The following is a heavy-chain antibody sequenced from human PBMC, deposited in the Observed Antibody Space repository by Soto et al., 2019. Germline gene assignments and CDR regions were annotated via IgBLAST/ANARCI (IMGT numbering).Heavy chain of an antibody. CDR2: INHSGST. V-gene: IGHV4-34*01. J-gene: IGHJ4*02. CDR3: ARGRYCSGGSWCPGFDY. CDR1: GGSFSGYY. Sequence: QVQLQQWGAGLLKPSETLSLTCAVYGGSFSGYYWSWIRQPPGKGLEWIGEINHSGSTHYNPSLTHRVTISVDTSKNQFSLKRCSVTAAVTAVYFWARGRYCSGGSWCPGFDYWGQGTLVTVSS. D-gene: IGHD2-15*01.